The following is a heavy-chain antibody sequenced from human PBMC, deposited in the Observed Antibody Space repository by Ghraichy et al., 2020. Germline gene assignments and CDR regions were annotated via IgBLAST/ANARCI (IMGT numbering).Heavy chain of an antibody. CDR3: AKQSSDSSYYTFIDY. CDR1: GFTFSSSA. V-gene: IGHV3-23*01. CDR2: ISGGGGIT. Sequence: RGSLRLSCVASGFTFSSSAMTWVRQAPGKGLEWVTAISGGGGITDYADSVKGRFTISRDNSKNTLYLQMNSLRAEDTAVYYCAKQSSDSSYYTFIDYWGQGALVTVSS. D-gene: IGHD3-22*01. J-gene: IGHJ4*02.